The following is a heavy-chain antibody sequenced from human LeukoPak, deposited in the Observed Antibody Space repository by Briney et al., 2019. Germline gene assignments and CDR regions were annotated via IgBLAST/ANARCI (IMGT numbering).Heavy chain of an antibody. D-gene: IGHD2-2*01. J-gene: IGHJ5*02. V-gene: IGHV3-23*01. CDR3: AKFGCSSTSCSWFDP. CDR2: ISGSGGST. Sequence: GGSLRLSCAASGFTFSSYAMSWVRQAPGKGLEWVSAISGSGGSTYYADSVKGRFTISRDNSKNTLYLQMNSLRAEDTAVYYCAKFGCSSTSCSWFDPWGQGTLVTVSS. CDR1: GFTFSSYA.